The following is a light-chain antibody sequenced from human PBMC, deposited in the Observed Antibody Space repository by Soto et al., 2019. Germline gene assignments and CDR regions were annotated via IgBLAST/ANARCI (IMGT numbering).Light chain of an antibody. J-gene: IGKJ1*01. Sequence: TLSFSPGESPPLSSIASHRVSSSYLAWYQQKPGQAPRLLIYGASSRETGIPARFSGSGSGTEFTLTISRLEPEDFAVYYCQQYGSYSWTFGQGTKVDIK. CDR2: GAS. CDR3: QQYGSYSWT. V-gene: IGKV3-20*01. CDR1: HRVSSSY.